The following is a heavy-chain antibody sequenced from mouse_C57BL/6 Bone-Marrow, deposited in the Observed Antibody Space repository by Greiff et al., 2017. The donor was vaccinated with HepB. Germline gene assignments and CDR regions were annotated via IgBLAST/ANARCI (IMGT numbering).Heavy chain of an antibody. CDR1: GYTFTSYW. J-gene: IGHJ3*02. Sequence: QVQLQQPGAELVMPGASVKLSCKASGYTFTSYWMHWVKQRPGQGLEWIGEIDPSDSYTNYNQKFKGKSTLTVDKSSSTAYMELRSLTSEDSAVYFCARLDTTVVAWGQGTLVTVSA. D-gene: IGHD1-1*01. CDR3: ARLDTTVVA. CDR2: IDPSDSYT. V-gene: IGHV1-69*01.